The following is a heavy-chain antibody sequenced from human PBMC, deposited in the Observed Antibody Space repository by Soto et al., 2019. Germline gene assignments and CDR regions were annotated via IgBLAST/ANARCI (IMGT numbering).Heavy chain of an antibody. V-gene: IGHV1-18*01. D-gene: IGHD3-22*01. CDR2: ISAYNGNT. CDR3: ARMYYYDSSGSENYYGMDV. J-gene: IGHJ6*02. Sequence: QVQLVQSGAEVKKPGASVKVSCKASGYTFTSYGISWVRQAPGQGLEWMGWISAYNGNTNYAQKLQGRVTMTTDTPTSTAYMELRSLRSDDTAVYYCARMYYYDSSGSENYYGMDVWGQGTTVTVSS. CDR1: GYTFTSYG.